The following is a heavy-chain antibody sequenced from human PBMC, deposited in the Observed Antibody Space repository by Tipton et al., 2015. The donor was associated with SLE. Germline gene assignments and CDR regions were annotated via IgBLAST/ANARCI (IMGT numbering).Heavy chain of an antibody. Sequence: LRLSCSIYGGSFGGYYWSWIRQPPGKGLEWIGEINHGGSTNYNPSLKSRVTISVDTSKNQFSLKLSSVTAADTAAYYCARVQAYEGFDPRGQGTLVTVSS. D-gene: IGHD3-16*01. CDR1: GGSFGGYY. CDR2: INHGGST. V-gene: IGHV4-34*01. J-gene: IGHJ5*02. CDR3: ARVQAYEGFDP.